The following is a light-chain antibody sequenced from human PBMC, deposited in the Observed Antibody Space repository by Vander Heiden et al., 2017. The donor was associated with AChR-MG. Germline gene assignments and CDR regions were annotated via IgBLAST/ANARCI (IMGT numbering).Light chain of an antibody. CDR2: DVS. V-gene: IGLV2-14*03. CDR1: SSDVGAYNY. J-gene: IGLJ3*02. Sequence: QSALTQPASVSGSPGQSLTISCTGTSSDVGAYNYVAWYQQHPGKAPKLLISDVSNRPSGVSNRFSGSRSGNTASLTISGLQAEDEADYYCCSYTTTSTWVFGGGTRLTVL. CDR3: CSYTTTSTWV.